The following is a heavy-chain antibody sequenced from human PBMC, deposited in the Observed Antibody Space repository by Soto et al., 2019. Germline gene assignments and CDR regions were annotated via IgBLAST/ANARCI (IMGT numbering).Heavy chain of an antibody. CDR3: ARGVGGALVAGFDY. V-gene: IGHV3-7*01. D-gene: IGHD6-19*01. CDR2: INEDGSEK. J-gene: IGHJ4*02. Sequence: WGSLVLCCAASALMFSAYLMIWVRQAPGKGLEWVGRINEDGSEKYYPDSVKGRFAISRDNTKNLLSLQMNSLRAEDTAVYYCARGVGGALVAGFDYWGQGTMVTVSS. CDR1: ALMFSAYL.